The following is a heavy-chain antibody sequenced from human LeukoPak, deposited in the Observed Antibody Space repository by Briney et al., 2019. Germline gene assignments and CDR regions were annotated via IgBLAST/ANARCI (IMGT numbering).Heavy chain of an antibody. CDR1: GFPLNSYA. CDR2: ISESAGST. CDR3: AKRYYYDSTGYTRGFSDY. V-gene: IGHV3-23*01. J-gene: IGHJ4*01. D-gene: IGHD3-22*01. Sequence: GGSLRLSCGASGFPLNSYAKSWVRQSPGKGLEWVSDISESAGSTYYADSVKSPFTNSRDNSKNTLYLQMNSLRAEDTAVYHCAKRYYYDSTGYTRGFSDYWGQGSLPTVPS.